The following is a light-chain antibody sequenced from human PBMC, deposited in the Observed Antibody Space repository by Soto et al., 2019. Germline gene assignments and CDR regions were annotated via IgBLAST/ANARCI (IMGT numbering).Light chain of an antibody. CDR2: GAS. V-gene: IGKV1-27*01. CDR3: QQYNSALYT. CDR1: QSVSSY. Sequence: DIEMTQSPATLSVSAGDGATISCRASQSVSSYLAWYQQKPAKAPKLLIYGASTMQSGAPSRFSGSGSGTDFTLTISSVQPEDVATYYCQQYNSALYTFGQGTQREIK. J-gene: IGKJ2*01.